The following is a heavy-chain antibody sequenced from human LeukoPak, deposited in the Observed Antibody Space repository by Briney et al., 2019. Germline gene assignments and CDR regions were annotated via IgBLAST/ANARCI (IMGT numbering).Heavy chain of an antibody. Sequence: PGGPLRLSCAASGFTFSSYAMSWVRQAPGKGLEGVSAISGSGGSTYYADSVKGRFTISRDNSKNTLYLQMNSLRAEDTAVYYCARVYYYDSSGYFGYWGQGTLVTVSS. J-gene: IGHJ4*02. V-gene: IGHV3-23*01. D-gene: IGHD3-22*01. CDR3: ARVYYYDSSGYFGY. CDR2: ISGSGGST. CDR1: GFTFSSYA.